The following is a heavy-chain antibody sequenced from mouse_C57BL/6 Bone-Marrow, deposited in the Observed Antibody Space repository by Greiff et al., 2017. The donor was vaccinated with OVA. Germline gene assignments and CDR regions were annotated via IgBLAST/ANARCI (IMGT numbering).Heavy chain of an antibody. CDR1: GYTFTEYT. CDR2: FYPGSGSI. J-gene: IGHJ2*01. V-gene: IGHV1-62-2*01. CDR3: ARHEDEGGFFDY. Sequence: QVQLQQSGAELVKPGASVTLSCKASGYTFTEYTIHWVKQRSGQGLEWIGWFYPGSGSIKYNENFKDKATLTSDKSSSTVYMELSRLTCEDSAVYVGARHEDEGGFFDYWGQGTTLTVSS.